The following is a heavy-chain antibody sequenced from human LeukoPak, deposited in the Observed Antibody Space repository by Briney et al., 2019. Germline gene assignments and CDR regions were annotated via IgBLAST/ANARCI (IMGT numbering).Heavy chain of an antibody. CDR1: GFTFSSYG. D-gene: IGHD6-19*01. CDR2: ISYDGSNK. CDR3: ARTGYSSLHGDY. V-gene: IGHV3-30*03. Sequence: GGSLRLSCAASGFTFSSYGMHWVRQAPGKGLEWVAVISYDGSNKYYADSVKGRFTISRDNSKNTLYLQMNGLRAEDTAIYYCARTGYSSLHGDYWGQGTLVTVSS. J-gene: IGHJ4*02.